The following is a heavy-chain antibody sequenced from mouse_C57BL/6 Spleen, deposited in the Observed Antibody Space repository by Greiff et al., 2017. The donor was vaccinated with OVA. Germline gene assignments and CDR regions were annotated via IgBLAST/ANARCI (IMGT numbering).Heavy chain of an antibody. V-gene: IGHV1-61*01. J-gene: IGHJ3*01. CDR2: IYPSDSET. CDR3: ARAGSGGFAY. CDR1: GYTFTSYW. Sequence: VQLQQPGAELVRPGSSVKLSCKASGYTFTSYWMDWVKQRPGQGLEWIGNIYPSDSETHYNQKFKDKATLTVDKSSSTAYMQRSSLTSEDSAVDYWARAGSGGFAYWGQGTLVTVSA. D-gene: IGHD3-2*02.